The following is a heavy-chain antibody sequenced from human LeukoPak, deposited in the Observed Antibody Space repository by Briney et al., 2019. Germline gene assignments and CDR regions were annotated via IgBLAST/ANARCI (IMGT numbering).Heavy chain of an antibody. D-gene: IGHD2-15*01. CDR2: INSDGSST. CDR1: GFTFSSYS. J-gene: IGHJ4*01. Sequence: GGSLRLSCAASGFTFSSYSMNWVRQAPGKGPVWVSRINSDGSSTSYADSVRGRFTISRDNAKNMLYLQMNSLRAEDTAVYYCQRALVGGPGNNYFAYGAKEPRVTVPS. V-gene: IGHV3-74*01. CDR3: QRALVGGPGNNYFAY.